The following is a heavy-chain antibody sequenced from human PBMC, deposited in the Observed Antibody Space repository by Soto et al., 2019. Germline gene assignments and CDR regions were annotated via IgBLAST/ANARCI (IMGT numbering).Heavy chain of an antibody. CDR2: ISAYNGNT. V-gene: IGHV1-18*04. J-gene: IGHJ5*02. Sequence: ASVKVSCKASGDTFTSYGISCVRQAPGQVLEWMGWISAYNGNTNYAQKLQGRVTMTTDTSTSTAYMELRSLGSDDTAVYYCAREPSQYYYDSSGPNWFDPWGQGTLVTVSS. CDR1: GDTFTSYG. D-gene: IGHD3-22*01. CDR3: AREPSQYYYDSSGPNWFDP.